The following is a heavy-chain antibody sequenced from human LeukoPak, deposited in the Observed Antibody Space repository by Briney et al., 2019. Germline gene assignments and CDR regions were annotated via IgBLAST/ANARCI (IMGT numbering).Heavy chain of an antibody. V-gene: IGHV3-9*01. J-gene: IGHJ3*02. D-gene: IGHD1-7*01. CDR2: ISWDSGHS. CDR1: GFTFDDYA. Sequence: GGSLRLSCAASGFTFDDYAMHWVRQAPWKGLEWVSSISWDSGHSVHADAVQGRFTISRDNAKNSLYLQMNNLRPEDTALYYCIKDLRLDLHLDTFEIWGQGTMVTVSS. CDR3: IKDLRLDLHLDTFEI.